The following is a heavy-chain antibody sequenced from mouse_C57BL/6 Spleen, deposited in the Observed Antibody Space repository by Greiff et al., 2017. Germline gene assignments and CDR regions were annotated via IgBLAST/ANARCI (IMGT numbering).Heavy chain of an antibody. Sequence: VKLMESGPGLVAPSQSLSITCTVSGFSLTSYAISWVRQPPGKGLEWLGVIWTGGGTNYNSALKSRLSISNDNSKSQVFLKMNSLQTDDTARYYCARNPGYGSSYEDAMDYWGQGTSVTVSS. CDR3: ARNPGYGSSYEDAMDY. J-gene: IGHJ4*01. CDR2: IWTGGGT. V-gene: IGHV2-9-1*01. D-gene: IGHD1-1*01. CDR1: GFSLTSYA.